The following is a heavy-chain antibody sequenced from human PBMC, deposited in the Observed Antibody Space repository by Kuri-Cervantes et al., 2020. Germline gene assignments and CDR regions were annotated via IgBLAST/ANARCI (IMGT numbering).Heavy chain of an antibody. CDR2: ISFDGTNK. D-gene: IGHD2-21*02. Sequence: GESLKISCVASGFTFSTHAMHWVRQAPGTGRDWVSIISFDGTNKYFADSVKGRFTISRDNSKHSLHLQMTSLRPEDTAVYYCAREAFYCDDYWGQGTLVTVSS. J-gene: IGHJ4*02. CDR3: AREAFYCDDY. V-gene: IGHV3-30-3*01. CDR1: GFTFSTHA.